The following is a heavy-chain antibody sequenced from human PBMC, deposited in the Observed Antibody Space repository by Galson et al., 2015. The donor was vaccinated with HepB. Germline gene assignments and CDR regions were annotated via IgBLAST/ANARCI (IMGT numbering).Heavy chain of an antibody. D-gene: IGHD6-19*01. CDR3: ARGPGIAVAGYPMGY. V-gene: IGHV1-8*01. CDR2: LNPNSGNT. CDR1: GYTFTSYD. Sequence: SVKVSCKASGYTFTSYDINWVRQATGQGLEWMGWLNPNSGNTGYAQKFQGRVTMTRNTSISTAYMELSSLRSEDTAVYYCARGPGIAVAGYPMGYWGQGTLVTVSS. J-gene: IGHJ4*02.